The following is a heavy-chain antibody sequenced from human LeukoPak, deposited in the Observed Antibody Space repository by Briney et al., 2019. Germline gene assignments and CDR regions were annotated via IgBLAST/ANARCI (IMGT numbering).Heavy chain of an antibody. V-gene: IGHV4-31*03. CDR1: GASITSGGYY. CDR3: ATKPGYCSGGSCYSQNGNWFDP. Sequence: PPQTLSLTCTVSGASITSGGYYWSWIRQHPQRGLEWIGYLYYTGSSFYNPSLKSRVTISVDTSENQFSLNLNSVTAADTAVYYCATKPGYCSGGSCYSQNGNWFDPWGQGTLVTVSS. D-gene: IGHD2-15*01. CDR2: LYYTGSS. J-gene: IGHJ5*02.